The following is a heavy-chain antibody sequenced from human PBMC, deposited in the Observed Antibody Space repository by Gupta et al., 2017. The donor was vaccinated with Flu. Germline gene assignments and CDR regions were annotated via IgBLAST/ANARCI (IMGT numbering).Heavy chain of an antibody. D-gene: IGHD4-17*01. V-gene: IGHV3-33*01. CDR2: IWNDGTKT. CDR1: GFPFSNYG. J-gene: IGHJ3*02. CDR3: ARSNYGDYEGHDAFDI. Sequence: QVLLVDSVGGVVQPGTSLRLSSAASGFPFSNYGMHWVGQAPGKGLEWVAFIWNDGTKTYYSDSVKGRFTISRDNSTLYLQMNSLRADDTAVFFCARSNYGDYEGHDAFDIWGQGTMVTVSS.